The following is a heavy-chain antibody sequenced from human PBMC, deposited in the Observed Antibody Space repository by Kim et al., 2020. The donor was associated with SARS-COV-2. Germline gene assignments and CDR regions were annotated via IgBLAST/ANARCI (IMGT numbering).Heavy chain of an antibody. CDR1: GGSFSGYY. CDR3: ARRGPYDYVWGSYRPTQHYFDD. Sequence: SETLSLTCAVYGGSFSGYYWSWIRQPPGKGLEWIGEINHSGSTNYNPSLKSRVTISVDTSKNQFSLKLSSVTAADTAVYYCARRGPYDYVWGSYRPTQHYFDDWGQGTLVTVSS. J-gene: IGHJ4*02. D-gene: IGHD3-16*02. V-gene: IGHV4-34*01. CDR2: INHSGST.